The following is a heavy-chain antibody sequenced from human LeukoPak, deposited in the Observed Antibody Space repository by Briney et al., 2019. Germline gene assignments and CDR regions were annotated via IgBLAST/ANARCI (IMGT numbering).Heavy chain of an antibody. D-gene: IGHD6-6*01. Sequence: KPGGSLRLSCAASGFTFSLYGMNWVRQAPGKGLEWVASISSSGSYMYYADSLKGRFTISRDKAKNSLYLQMNSLRGEDTAVYYCVRNQRSSSSHFDHWGQGTLVTVSS. CDR3: VRNQRSSSSHFDH. CDR1: GFTFSLYG. CDR2: ISSSGSYM. V-gene: IGHV3-21*01. J-gene: IGHJ4*02.